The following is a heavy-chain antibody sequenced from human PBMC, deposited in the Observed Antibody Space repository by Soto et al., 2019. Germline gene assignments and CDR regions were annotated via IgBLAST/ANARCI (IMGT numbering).Heavy chain of an antibody. CDR2: IYYSGDI. V-gene: IGHV4-30-4*01. Sequence: QVQLQESVPGLVKPSQTLSLTCFVSGGSIRSGDYYWSWIRQPPGKGLEWIGYIYYSGDIYYNPSRKSRVTRSVDTSKNQFSLKLSSVTAADTAVYYCARVTVSTATGTGYGMDVWGQGTTVTVSS. J-gene: IGHJ6*02. D-gene: IGHD6-13*01. CDR3: ARVTVSTATGTGYGMDV. CDR1: GGSIRSGDYY.